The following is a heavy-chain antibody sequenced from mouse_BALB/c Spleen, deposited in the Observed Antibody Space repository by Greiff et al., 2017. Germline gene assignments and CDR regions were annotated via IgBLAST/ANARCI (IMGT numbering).Heavy chain of an antibody. V-gene: IGHV2-9*02. J-gene: IGHJ4*01. CDR2: IWAGGST. Sequence: VKLMESGPGLVAPSQSLSITCTVSGFSLTSYGVHWVRQPPGKGLEWLGVIWAGGSTNYNSALMSRLSISKDNSKSQVFLKMNSLQTDDTAMYYCASPYYYGSSWYAMDYWGQGTSVTVSS. CDR3: ASPYYYGSSWYAMDY. CDR1: GFSLTSYG. D-gene: IGHD1-1*01.